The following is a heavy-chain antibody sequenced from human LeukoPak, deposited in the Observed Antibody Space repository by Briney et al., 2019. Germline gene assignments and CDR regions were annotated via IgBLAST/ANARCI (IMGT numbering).Heavy chain of an antibody. CDR2: ISYDGSNQ. CDR1: GFTFSSYA. Sequence: GRSLRLSCAASGFTFSSYAMHWVRQAPGKGLEWVAVISYDGSNQYYADSVKGRFTISRDNSKNTLYLQMNSLRVEDTAVYYCARGFLGLTGPLDYWGQGTLVTVSS. D-gene: IGHD7-27*01. J-gene: IGHJ4*02. V-gene: IGHV3-30-3*01. CDR3: ARGFLGLTGPLDY.